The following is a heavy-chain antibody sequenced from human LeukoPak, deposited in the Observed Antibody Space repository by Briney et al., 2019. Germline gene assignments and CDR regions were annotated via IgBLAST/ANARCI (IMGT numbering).Heavy chain of an antibody. D-gene: IGHD3-3*01. CDR3: AKSAKTRITIFGVVTRNDY. J-gene: IGHJ4*02. CDR2: ISGSGGST. CDR1: GFTFSSYA. Sequence: GGSLRLSCAASGFTFSSYAMSWVRQAPGKGLEWVSAISGSGGSTYYADSVKGRFTISRDNSKNTLYLQMNSLRAEDTAVYYCAKSAKTRITIFGVVTRNDYWGQGTLVTVSS. V-gene: IGHV3-23*01.